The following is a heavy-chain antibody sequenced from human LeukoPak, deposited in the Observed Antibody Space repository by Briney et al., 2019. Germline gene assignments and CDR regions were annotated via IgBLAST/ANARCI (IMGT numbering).Heavy chain of an antibody. D-gene: IGHD1-26*01. Sequence: GGSLRLSCAASGFTFSNYAMNWVRHSRGKGLQWVATIKKDGSEQYYVDSVKGRFTISRDNAENTLYLHMNSLRAEDTAVYYCTRGGRYTSYYWQYWGLGTLVTVSS. J-gene: IGHJ4*02. CDR1: GFTFSNYA. CDR3: TRGGRYTSYYWQY. CDR2: IKKDGSEQ. V-gene: IGHV3-7*01.